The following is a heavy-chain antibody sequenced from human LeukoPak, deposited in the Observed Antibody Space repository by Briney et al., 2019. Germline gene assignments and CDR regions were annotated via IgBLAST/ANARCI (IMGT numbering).Heavy chain of an antibody. D-gene: IGHD3-10*01. CDR2: ISAYNGNT. V-gene: IGHV1-18*01. CDR3: ARIYKDDYYGSGSYPYYFDY. CDR1: GYTFTSYG. J-gene: IGHJ4*02. Sequence: ASVKVSCKASGYTFTSYGISWVRQAPGQGLEWMGWISAYNGNTNYAQKLQGRVTMTTDTSTSTAYMELRSLRSDDTAVYYCARIYKDDYYGSGSYPYYFDYWGQGTLVTVSS.